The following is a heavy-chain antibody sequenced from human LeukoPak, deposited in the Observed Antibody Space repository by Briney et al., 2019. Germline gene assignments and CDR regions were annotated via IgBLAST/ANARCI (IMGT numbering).Heavy chain of an antibody. D-gene: IGHD3-16*01. CDR3: VRDLILVWTPGDDFDH. V-gene: IGHV3-74*01. J-gene: IGHJ4*02. CDR1: GFTFSNYW. CDR2: INERATII. Sequence: PGGSLRLSCAASGFTFSNYWMHWVRQAPGKGLEWVSRINERATIISYADSVKGRSTISRENARNTLYLQMNSLTAEDTAVYYCVRDLILVWTPGDDFDHWGQGTLVTVSS.